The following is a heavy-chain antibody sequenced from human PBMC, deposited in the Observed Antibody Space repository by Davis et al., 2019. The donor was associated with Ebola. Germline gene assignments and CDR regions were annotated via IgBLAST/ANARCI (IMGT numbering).Heavy chain of an antibody. CDR3: AKLLRWQALDY. CDR2: ISGSGGST. D-gene: IGHD4-23*01. V-gene: IGHV3-23*01. CDR1: GFTFSSYA. J-gene: IGHJ4*02. Sequence: GESLKISCAASGFTFSSYAMSWVRQAPGKGLDWVSAISGSGGSTYYADSVKGRFTISRDNSKNTLYLQMNSLRAEDTAVYYCAKLLRWQALDYWGQGTLVTVSS.